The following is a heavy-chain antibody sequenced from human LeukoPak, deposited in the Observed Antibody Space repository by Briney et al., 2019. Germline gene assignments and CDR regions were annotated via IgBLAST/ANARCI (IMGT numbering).Heavy chain of an antibody. J-gene: IGHJ6*03. D-gene: IGHD1-26*01. CDR2: IYTSGST. CDR1: RDSVSRSSYY. V-gene: IGHV4-61*02. CDR3: ARDLGVGASLDYYYMDV. Sequence: SETLSLTCSVSRDSVSRSSYYWSWIRQPAGKGLEWIGRIYTSGSTNYNPSLKSRVTMSVDTSKNQFSLKLSSVTAADTAVYYCARDLGVGASLDYYYMDVWGKGTTVTISS.